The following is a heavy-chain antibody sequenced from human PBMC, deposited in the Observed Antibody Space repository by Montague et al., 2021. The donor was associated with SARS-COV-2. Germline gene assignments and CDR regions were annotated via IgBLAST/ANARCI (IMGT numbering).Heavy chain of an antibody. CDR3: ARQYYYDNNGFPAYDY. CDR1: GGSISSSSHY. J-gene: IGHJ4*02. D-gene: IGHD3-22*01. CDR2: ISYTGST. Sequence: SETLSLTCTVSGGSISSSSHYWGWLRQPPGRGLQWIGSISYTGSTYYNPSLKSRVTISRDTSKNQFSLKLSSVTAADTAVYYCARQYYYDNNGFPAYDYWGRGTPVTVSS. V-gene: IGHV4-39*01.